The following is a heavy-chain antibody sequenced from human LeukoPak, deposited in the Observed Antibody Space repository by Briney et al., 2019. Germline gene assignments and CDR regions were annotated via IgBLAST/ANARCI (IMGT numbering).Heavy chain of an antibody. CDR1: GFTFSSYA. CDR3: AKSPVSSCRGSFCYPFDY. CDR2: ISGSGGST. Sequence: GGSLRLSCAASGFTFSSYAMSWVRQAPGKGLEWVSAISGSGGSTYYADSVKGRFTISRDNSKNTLYLQMNSLRAEDTAVYFCAKSPVSSCRGSFCYPFDYWGQGNLVTVSS. J-gene: IGHJ4*02. D-gene: IGHD2-15*01. V-gene: IGHV3-23*01.